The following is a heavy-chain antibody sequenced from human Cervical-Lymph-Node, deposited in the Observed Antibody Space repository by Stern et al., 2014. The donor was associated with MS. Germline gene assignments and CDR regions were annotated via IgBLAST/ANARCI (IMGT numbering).Heavy chain of an antibody. V-gene: IGHV1-69*09. CDR2: IIPIVGLP. Sequence: VQLVKSGAEVKKPASSVKVSCKASGGTFSSSYAVRWVRQAPGQGLEWMGRIIPIVGLPNYAQKFQTRLTITADKSTSTVYMELSSLTSEDTAVYYCARGIVTNRPAATLHNLFDHWGQGTLGTGSA. J-gene: IGHJ5*02. D-gene: IGHD2-15*01. CDR1: GGTFSSSYA. CDR3: ARGIVTNRPAATLHNLFDH.